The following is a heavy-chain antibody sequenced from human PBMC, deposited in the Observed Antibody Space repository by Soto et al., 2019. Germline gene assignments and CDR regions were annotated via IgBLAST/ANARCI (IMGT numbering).Heavy chain of an antibody. CDR3: ADLTWTGSYFP. CDR1: GFTLSDHY. J-gene: IGHJ5*02. V-gene: IGHV3-72*01. D-gene: IGHD3-9*01. Sequence: EVQLVESGGDLVQPGGSLRLSCVASGFTLSDHYMDWVRQAPGKGLEWVGRIRNEPKSYITDYAESVKGRFTISRDDSKNSLFLQMNSLTTEDTAIDYCADLTWTGSYFPWGQGTLVTVSS. CDR2: IRNEPKSYIT.